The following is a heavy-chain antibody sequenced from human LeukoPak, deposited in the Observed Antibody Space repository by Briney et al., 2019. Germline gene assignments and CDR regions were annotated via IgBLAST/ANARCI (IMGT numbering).Heavy chain of an antibody. CDR2: ISSSSSYI. J-gene: IGHJ3*02. Sequence: GGSLRLSCAASGFTFSSYSMNWVRQAPGKGLEWVSSISSSSSYIYYADSVGGRFTISRDNAKNSLYLQMNSLRTEDTAVYYCARDGTGTTLLHAFDIWGQGTMVTVSS. CDR3: ARDGTGTTLLHAFDI. D-gene: IGHD1-1*01. V-gene: IGHV3-21*01. CDR1: GFTFSSYS.